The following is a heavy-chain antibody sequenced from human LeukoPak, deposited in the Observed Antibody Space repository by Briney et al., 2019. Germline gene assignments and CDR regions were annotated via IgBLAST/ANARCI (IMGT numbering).Heavy chain of an antibody. CDR1: GFTFSSYA. CDR3: AESRSSEARAGSNY. V-gene: IGHV3-23*01. Sequence: PGGSLRLSCAASGFTFSSYAMSWVRQAPGKGLEWVSSISGSGDSTYYADSVKGRFTISRDNSKNTLYLQLNSLRAEDTAVYYCAESRSSEARAGSNYWGQGTLVTVSS. CDR2: ISGSGDST. J-gene: IGHJ4*02. D-gene: IGHD6-6*01.